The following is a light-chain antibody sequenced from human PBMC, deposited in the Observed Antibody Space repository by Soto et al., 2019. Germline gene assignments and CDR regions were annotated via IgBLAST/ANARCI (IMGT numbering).Light chain of an antibody. Sequence: EIVMTQSPATLSVSPGERATLSCRASQSIGTQLAWYQLKPGQTPRLLIFGASTRATGIPARLSGSGSGSEFTLTISSLQSEDFAVYSCQQYNVWPPVTFGGGTKVEIK. V-gene: IGKV3-15*01. CDR3: QQYNVWPPVT. CDR1: QSIGTQ. J-gene: IGKJ4*01. CDR2: GAS.